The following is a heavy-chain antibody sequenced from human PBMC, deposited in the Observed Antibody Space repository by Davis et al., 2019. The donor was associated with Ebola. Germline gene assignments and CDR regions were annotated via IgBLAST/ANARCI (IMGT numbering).Heavy chain of an antibody. J-gene: IGHJ4*02. Sequence: ASVKVSCKASGYTFTNYGISWVRQAPGQGLEWMGWISGYIGNTNYAQKFQGRVAMTTDTSTSTAYMELRSLRSDDTAVYYCARVSFIAVVMIDYWGQGTLVTVSS. CDR2: ISGYIGNT. CDR1: GYTFTNYG. V-gene: IGHV1-18*01. D-gene: IGHD3-22*01. CDR3: ARVSFIAVVMIDY.